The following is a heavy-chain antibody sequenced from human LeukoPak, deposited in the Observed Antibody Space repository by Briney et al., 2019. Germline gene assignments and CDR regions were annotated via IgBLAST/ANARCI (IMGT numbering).Heavy chain of an antibody. J-gene: IGHJ4*02. CDR2: IYYSGST. Sequence: SETLSLTCTVSGGSISSSSYYWGWIRQPPGKGLEWFGSIYYSGSTYYNPSLKSRVTISVDTSKNQFSLKLSSVTAADTAVYYCARGEDYYGSGNSYWGQGTLVTVSS. V-gene: IGHV4-39*07. CDR3: ARGEDYYGSGNSY. CDR1: GGSISSSSYY. D-gene: IGHD3-10*01.